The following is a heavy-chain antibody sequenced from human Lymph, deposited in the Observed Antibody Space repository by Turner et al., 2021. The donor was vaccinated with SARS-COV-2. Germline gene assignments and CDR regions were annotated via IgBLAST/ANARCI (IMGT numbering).Heavy chain of an antibody. CDR2: IIHMFGIA. D-gene: IGHD4-17*01. V-gene: IGHV1-69*04. CDR1: GGTFSSYA. Sequence: QVYLVQSGAEVKKPGSSVKVSCKASGGTFSSYAISWVRQAPGQVREVMERIIHMFGIARYAQRFQSRVKITADKSTITAYMDLGSLRSEDTTVYYCAAPFTVLTPPDGFDIWGQGTMVTISS. CDR3: AAPFTVLTPPDGFDI. J-gene: IGHJ3*02.